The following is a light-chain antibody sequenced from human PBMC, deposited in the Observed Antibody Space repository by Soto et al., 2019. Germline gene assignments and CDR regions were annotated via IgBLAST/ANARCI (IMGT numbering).Light chain of an antibody. V-gene: IGKV3-20*01. J-gene: IGKJ5*01. CDR1: QSVSARY. CDR2: GAS. Sequence: EIVLTQSPGTLSLSPGERATLSCRASQSVSARYVAWYQRKPGQAPRLLIYGASNRATDIPVRFSASGSGAYFTRIIPCREPEEFVEYIRQQYTVSPRKFGQRDT. CDR3: QQYTVSPRK.